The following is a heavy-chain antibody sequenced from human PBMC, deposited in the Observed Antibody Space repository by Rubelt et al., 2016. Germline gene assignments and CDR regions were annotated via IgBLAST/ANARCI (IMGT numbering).Heavy chain of an antibody. CDR2: IWYDGSNK. Sequence: HWVRQAPGKGLEWVAVIWYDGSNKYYADSVKGRFTISRDNSKNTLYLQMNSLRAEDTAVYYCARDPTSSFRYFQHWGQGTLVTVSS. CDR3: ARDPTSSFRYFQH. D-gene: IGHD6-6*01. J-gene: IGHJ1*01. V-gene: IGHV3-33*01.